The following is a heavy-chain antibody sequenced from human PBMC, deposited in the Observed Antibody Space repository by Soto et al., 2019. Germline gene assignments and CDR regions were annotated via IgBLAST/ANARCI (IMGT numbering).Heavy chain of an antibody. J-gene: IGHJ4*02. CDR3: AKDLTKVYPSNCFDY. CDR1: GFTFSSYG. Sequence: HPGGSLRLSCAASGFTFSSYGMHWVRQAPGKGLEWVAVISYDGSNKYYADSVKGRFTISRDNSKNTLYLQMNSLRAEDTAVYYCAKDLTKVYPSNCFDYWGQGTLVTVSS. V-gene: IGHV3-30*18. CDR2: ISYDGSNK. D-gene: IGHD2-8*01.